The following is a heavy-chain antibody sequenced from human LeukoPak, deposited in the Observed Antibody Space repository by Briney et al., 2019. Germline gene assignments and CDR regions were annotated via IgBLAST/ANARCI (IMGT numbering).Heavy chain of an antibody. CDR3: ARDRGDGMDV. D-gene: IGHD5-24*01. V-gene: IGHV4-31*03. Sequence: SETLSLTCTVSGGSISIGAYYWGWIRQHPGKGLEWIGNIYKSGSTFYNPSLKSRITISVDTSKSQFSLKLTSVTAADTAVYYCARDRGDGMDVWGQGSTVTVSS. CDR2: IYKSGST. CDR1: GGSISIGAYY. J-gene: IGHJ6*02.